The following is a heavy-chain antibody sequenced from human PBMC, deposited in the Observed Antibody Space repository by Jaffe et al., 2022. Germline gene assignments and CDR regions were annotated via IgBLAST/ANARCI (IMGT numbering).Heavy chain of an antibody. D-gene: IGHD2-21*01. CDR2: IKSKTDGGTT. V-gene: IGHV3-15*01. CDR3: TTPTEAYYYFDY. CDR1: GFTFSNAW. J-gene: IGHJ4*02. Sequence: EVQLVESGGGLVKPGGSLRLSCAASGFTFSNAWMSWVRQAPGKGLEWVGRIKSKTDGGTTDYAAPVKGRFTISRDDSKNTLYLQMNSLKTEDTAVYYCTTPTEAYYYFDYWGQGTLVTVSS.